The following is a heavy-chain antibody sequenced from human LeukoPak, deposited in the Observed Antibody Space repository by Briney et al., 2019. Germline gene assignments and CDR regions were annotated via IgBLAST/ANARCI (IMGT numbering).Heavy chain of an antibody. CDR1: GLTLTSNT. CDR2: FIGSGGT. V-gene: IGHV3-23*01. J-gene: IGHJ4*02. D-gene: IGHD4-17*01. Sequence: GGSLRLSCAAAGLTLTSNTMSWVRQAPGTGLEWVSAFIGSGGTYYADSVRGRFTISRDNSKNTLYLQMSSLRAEDTALYYCATLYGDYGAYWGQGTLVTVSS. CDR3: ATLYGDYGAY.